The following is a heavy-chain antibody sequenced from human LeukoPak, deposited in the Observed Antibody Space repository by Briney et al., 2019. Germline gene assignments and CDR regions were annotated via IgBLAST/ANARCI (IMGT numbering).Heavy chain of an antibody. J-gene: IGHJ5*02. D-gene: IGHD3-22*01. V-gene: IGHV1-2*02. CDR1: GYSFTDYY. CDR3: ARDGYDINWLDP. Sequence: ASVKVSCKASGYSFTDYYLHWVRQAPGQGLEWMGWINPITSGTNYGQKFQGRVTMTRDTSITTAYMELSRLRSDDTAVYYCARDGYDINWLDPWGQGTLVTVSS. CDR2: INPITSGT.